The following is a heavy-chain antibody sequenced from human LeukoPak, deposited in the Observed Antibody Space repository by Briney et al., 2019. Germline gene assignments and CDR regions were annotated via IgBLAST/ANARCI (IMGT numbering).Heavy chain of an antibody. D-gene: IGHD6-6*01. CDR3: ASYSSSSGSNYYYYMDV. CDR1: GYSISSGYY. J-gene: IGHJ6*03. Sequence: PSETLSLTCTVSGYSISSGYYWGWIRPPPGKGLEWIGSIYHRGSTYYNPSLKSRVTISVDTSKNQFSLKLSSVTAADTGVYYCASYSSSSGSNYYYYMDVWGKGTTVTVSS. V-gene: IGHV4-38-2*02. CDR2: IYHRGST.